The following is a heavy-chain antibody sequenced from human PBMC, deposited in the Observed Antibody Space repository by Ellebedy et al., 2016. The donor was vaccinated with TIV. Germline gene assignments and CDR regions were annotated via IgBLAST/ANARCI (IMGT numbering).Heavy chain of an antibody. Sequence: GESLKISCVASGFSFSSYALSWVRQAPGKGLEWVSGISGSGGGTNSADSVKGRFTISRDNSKNTLYLQMNSLRAEDTAIYYCAKDQVSGDGRWVFDVWGQGTMVTVSS. V-gene: IGHV3-23*01. J-gene: IGHJ3*01. CDR3: AKDQVSGDGRWVFDV. CDR2: ISGSGGGT. D-gene: IGHD5-24*01. CDR1: GFSFSSYA.